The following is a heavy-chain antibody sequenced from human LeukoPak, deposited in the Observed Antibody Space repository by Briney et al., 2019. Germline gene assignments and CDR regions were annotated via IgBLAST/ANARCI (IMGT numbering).Heavy chain of an antibody. J-gene: IGHJ4*02. CDR2: VGANSANP. CDR1: GYSFTTYG. CDR3: ETDRFSSSWYPD. V-gene: IGHV1-18*01. Sequence: ASVKVSCKAPGYSFTTYGISWVRQAPGQGPEWVGWVGANSANPHYAQKFQGRVTMSTDTSTSTAYMELRRLTTDDTAVYYCETDRFSSSWYPDWGQGNLVTVSS. D-gene: IGHD6-13*01.